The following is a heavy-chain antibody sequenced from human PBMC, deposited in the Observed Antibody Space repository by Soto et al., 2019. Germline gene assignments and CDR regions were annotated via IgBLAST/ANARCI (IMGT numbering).Heavy chain of an antibody. V-gene: IGHV3-11*01. CDR3: ATSGSGWEFDY. CDR2: ITSSGITI. J-gene: IGHJ4*02. D-gene: IGHD6-19*01. Sequence: QVQLVESGGGLVKPGGSLRLSCAASGFTFSDYYMSWIRQAPGKGLEWVSYITSSGITIYYADSVKGRFTISRDNAQNSLYLQMNSLIVEDTAVYYWATSGSGWEFDYWGQGTLVTVSS. CDR1: GFTFSDYY.